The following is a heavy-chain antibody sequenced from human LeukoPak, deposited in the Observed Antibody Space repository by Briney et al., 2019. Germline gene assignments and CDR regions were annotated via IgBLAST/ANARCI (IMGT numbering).Heavy chain of an antibody. CDR1: GGSFSGYY. Sequence: SETLSLTCAVYGGSFSGYYWSWIRQPPGKGLEWIGEINHSGSTNYNPSLKSRVTISVGTSKNQFSLKLSSVTAADTAVYYCARFGDGYLDYWGQGTLVTVSP. V-gene: IGHV4-34*01. D-gene: IGHD3-3*01. CDR2: INHSGST. J-gene: IGHJ4*02. CDR3: ARFGDGYLDY.